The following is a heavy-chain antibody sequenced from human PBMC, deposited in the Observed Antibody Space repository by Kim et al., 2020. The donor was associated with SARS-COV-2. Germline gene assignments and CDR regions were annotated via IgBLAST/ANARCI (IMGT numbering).Heavy chain of an antibody. Sequence: ADSVKGRFTISEDNSKNTLYLQMNSLRAEDTAVYYCARARGGSYYYGMDVWGQGTTVTVSS. CDR3: ARARGGSYYYGMDV. V-gene: IGHV3-30*01. D-gene: IGHD1-26*01. J-gene: IGHJ6*02.